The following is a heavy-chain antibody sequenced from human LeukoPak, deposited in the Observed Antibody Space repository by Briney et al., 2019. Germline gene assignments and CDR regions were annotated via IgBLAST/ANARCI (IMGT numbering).Heavy chain of an antibody. D-gene: IGHD3-3*01. V-gene: IGHV4-61*02. CDR3: PRVFWKSCGYCDS. J-gene: IGHJ4*02. CDR2: IYPSGST. Sequence: PSETLSLTCTVSGGSIITENSYWAWIRQPAGKGQEWIGRIYPSGSTDYSPSLKSRLSISIDTSNNQFSLTFTSVTAADTAVYICPRVFWKSCGYCDSWGQGILVTVSS. CDR1: GGSIITENSY.